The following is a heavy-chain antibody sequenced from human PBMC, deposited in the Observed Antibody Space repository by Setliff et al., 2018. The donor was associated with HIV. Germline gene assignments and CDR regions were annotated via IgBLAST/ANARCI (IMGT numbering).Heavy chain of an antibody. Sequence: ASVKVSCKVSGYILTELSRHWVRQAPGKGLEWMGGFDPEDGETISAQKFQGRVTITTDESTSTAYMELSSLRSEDTAVYYCARPGEGGSGNPYYFDYWGQGTLVTVSS. J-gene: IGHJ4*02. CDR1: GYILTELS. CDR3: ARPGEGGSGNPYYFDY. D-gene: IGHD3-10*01. V-gene: IGHV1-24*01. CDR2: FDPEDGET.